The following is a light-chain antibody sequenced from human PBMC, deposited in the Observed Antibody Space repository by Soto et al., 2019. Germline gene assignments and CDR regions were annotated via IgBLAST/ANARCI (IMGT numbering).Light chain of an antibody. CDR3: TSYTRDTALV. CDR1: SRDIGNYNY. Sequence: QSVLTQPASVSGSPGQSITISCTGTSRDIGNYNYVSWYQHHPGNAPKLMIYEVTSRPSGVSDRFSGSKSGMTASLTISGLQAEDEADYHCTSYTRDTALVFGTGTKVTVL. V-gene: IGLV2-14*01. CDR2: EVT. J-gene: IGLJ1*01.